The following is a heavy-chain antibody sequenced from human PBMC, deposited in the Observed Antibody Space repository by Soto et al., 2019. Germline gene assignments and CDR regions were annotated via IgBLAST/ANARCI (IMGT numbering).Heavy chain of an antibody. V-gene: IGHV3-73*01. D-gene: IGHD2-21*02. CDR2: IRSKANSYAT. J-gene: IGHJ4*02. CDR1: GFTFSGSA. Sequence: GGSLRLSCAASGFTFSGSAMHWVRQASGKGLEWVGRIRSKANSYATAYAASVKGRFTISRDDSKNTAYLQMNSLKTEDTAVYYCTRRPNCGGDCYPFDYWGQGTLVTVSS. CDR3: TRRPNCGGDCYPFDY.